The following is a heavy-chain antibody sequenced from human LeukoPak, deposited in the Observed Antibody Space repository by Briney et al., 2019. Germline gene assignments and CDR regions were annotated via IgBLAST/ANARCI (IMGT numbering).Heavy chain of an antibody. V-gene: IGHV7-4-1*02. CDR3: ARTMIRGVIGY. J-gene: IGHJ4*02. D-gene: IGHD3-10*01. Sequence: SVKVSCKASGYTFINYAINWVRQAPGQGLEWMGWINTNTGNPTYAQGFIGRFVFSLDTPVSTAYLQISSLKTEDTAVYYCARTMIRGVIGYWGQGTLVTVSS. CDR2: INTNTGNP. CDR1: GYTFINYA.